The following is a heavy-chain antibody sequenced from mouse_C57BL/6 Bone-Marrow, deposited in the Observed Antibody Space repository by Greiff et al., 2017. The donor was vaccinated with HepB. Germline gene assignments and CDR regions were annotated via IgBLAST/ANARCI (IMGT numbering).Heavy chain of an antibody. Sequence: DVMLVESGGGLVKPGGSLKLSCAASGFTFSSYTMSWVRQTPEKRLEWVATISGGGGNTYYPDSVKGRFTISRDNAKNTLYLQMSSLRSEDTALYYCASLYYYGSRDYWGQGTTLTVSS. CDR2: ISGGGGNT. CDR1: GFTFSSYT. V-gene: IGHV5-9*01. CDR3: ASLYYYGSRDY. D-gene: IGHD1-1*01. J-gene: IGHJ2*01.